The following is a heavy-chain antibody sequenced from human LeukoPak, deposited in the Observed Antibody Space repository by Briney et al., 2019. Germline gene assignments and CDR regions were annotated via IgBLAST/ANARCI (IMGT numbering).Heavy chain of an antibody. CDR1: GGSISSYY. CDR3: ARGLPDKGFDP. CDR2: IYYSGST. J-gene: IGHJ5*02. Sequence: SETLSLTCTVSGGSISSYYWSWIRQPPGKGLEWIGYIYYSGSTNYNPSLKSRVTISVDTSKNQFSLKLSSVTAADTAVYHCARGLPDKGFDPWGQGTLVTVSS. D-gene: IGHD4-11*01. V-gene: IGHV4-59*01.